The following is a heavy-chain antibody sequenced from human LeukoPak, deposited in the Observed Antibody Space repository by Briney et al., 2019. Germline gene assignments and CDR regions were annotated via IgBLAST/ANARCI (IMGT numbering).Heavy chain of an antibody. CDR3: ARDYYGSGSYRGFDP. D-gene: IGHD3-10*01. CDR2: IYYSGST. J-gene: IGHJ5*02. Sequence: SETLSLTRTVSGGSISSYYWSWIRQPPGKGLEWIGYIYYSGSTNYNPSLKSRVTISVDTSKNQFSLKLSSVTAADTTVYYCARDYYGSGSYRGFDPWGQGTLVTVSS. CDR1: GGSISSYY. V-gene: IGHV4-59*01.